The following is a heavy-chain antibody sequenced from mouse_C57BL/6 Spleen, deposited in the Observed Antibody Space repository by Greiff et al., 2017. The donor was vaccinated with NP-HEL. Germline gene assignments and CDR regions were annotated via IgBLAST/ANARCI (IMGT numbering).Heavy chain of an antibody. V-gene: IGHV1-69*01. J-gene: IGHJ4*01. D-gene: IGHD4-1*01. CDR2: IDPSDSYT. CDR3: ARSWVTGTEAMDY. CDR1: GYTFTSYW. Sequence: QVQLQQPGAELVMPGASVKLSCKASGYTFTSYWMHWVKQRPGQGLEWIGEIDPSDSYTNYNQKFKGKSTLTVDKSSSTAYMQLSSLTSEASAVYYCARSWVTGTEAMDYWGQGTSVTVSS.